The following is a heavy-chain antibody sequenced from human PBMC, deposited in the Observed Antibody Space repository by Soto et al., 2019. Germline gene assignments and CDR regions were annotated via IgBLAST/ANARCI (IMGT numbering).Heavy chain of an antibody. CDR2: IIKDGTEK. Sequence: EVQLVESGGGLVQPGGSLRLSCAASGFTFGTYWMTWVRQAPGKGLEWVANIIKDGTEKSYVDSVKGRFTISRDNAKNSLYLEMNNLRVEDTAVYYCARDWGGLGYWGQGTLVTVSS. CDR1: GFTFGTYW. V-gene: IGHV3-7*03. J-gene: IGHJ4*02. CDR3: ARDWGGLGY. D-gene: IGHD3-10*01.